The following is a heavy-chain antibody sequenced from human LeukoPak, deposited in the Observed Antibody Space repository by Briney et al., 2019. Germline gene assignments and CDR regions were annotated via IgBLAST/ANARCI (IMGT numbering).Heavy chain of an antibody. J-gene: IGHJ4*02. CDR2: FDPEDGET. CDR3: ATDQPGYGDPDRGFDY. Sequence: ASVKVSCKVSGYTLTELSMHWVRQAPGKGLEWMGGFDPEDGETIYAQKFQGRVTMTEDTSTDTAYMELSSLRSEDTAVYYCATDQPGYGDPDRGFDYWGQGTLVTVSS. D-gene: IGHD4-17*01. V-gene: IGHV1-24*01. CDR1: GYTLTELS.